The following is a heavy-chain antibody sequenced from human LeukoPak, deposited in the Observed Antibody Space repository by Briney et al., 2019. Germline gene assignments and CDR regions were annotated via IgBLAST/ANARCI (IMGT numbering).Heavy chain of an antibody. CDR2: ISGSGGRT. CDR3: TTDPAPIYDFWSGYYIGMGDY. Sequence: EGSLRLSCAASGFTFSSYAMSWVRQAPGKGLEWVSGISGSGGRTYYADSVKGRFTISRDNSKNTLYLQMNSLKTEDTAVYYCTTDPAPIYDFWSGYYIGMGDYWGQGTLVTVSS. D-gene: IGHD3-3*01. CDR1: GFTFSSYA. J-gene: IGHJ4*02. V-gene: IGHV3-23*01.